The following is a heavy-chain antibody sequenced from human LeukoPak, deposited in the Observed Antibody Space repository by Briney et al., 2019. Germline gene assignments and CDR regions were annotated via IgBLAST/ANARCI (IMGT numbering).Heavy chain of an antibody. D-gene: IGHD3-16*02. CDR3: AKADDYIWGSYRHFDY. Sequence: GGSLRLSCAASGFTFSSHALSWVRQAPGKGLEWVSSLSGSGYNTYYADSVKGRFTISRDNSKNTLYLQMNSLRAEDTAVYYCAKADDYIWGSYRHFDYWGQGTLVTVSS. CDR1: GFTFSSHA. J-gene: IGHJ4*02. CDR2: LSGSGYNT. V-gene: IGHV3-23*01.